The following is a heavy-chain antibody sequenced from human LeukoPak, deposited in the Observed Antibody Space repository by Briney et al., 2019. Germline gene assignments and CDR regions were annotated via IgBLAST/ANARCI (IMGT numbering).Heavy chain of an antibody. V-gene: IGHV3-30*02. D-gene: IGHD6-19*01. CDR2: IRYDVSNK. Sequence: GCLRDSRASAGFTFSIYGMHSVCPGLGKRLWRVTFIRYDVSNKYYADSLKGRLTISRDNSKNTPYLKMTSLRALTRVGYYCAKDSGYSSGWYGYWGQGTLVTVSS. CDR3: AKDSGYSSGWYGY. J-gene: IGHJ5*01. CDR1: GFTFSIYG.